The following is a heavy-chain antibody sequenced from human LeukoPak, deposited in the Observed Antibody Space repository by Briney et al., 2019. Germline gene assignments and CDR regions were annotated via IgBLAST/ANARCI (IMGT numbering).Heavy chain of an antibody. CDR3: ARDTARGGYGDDYFDS. CDR2: MHHSGST. D-gene: IGHD4-17*01. Sequence: SETLSLTCTVSGGSINSYYWNWIRQPPGKGLEWIGSMHHSGSTYYNPSLKSRVTISVDTSKNQLSLKVNSVTAAETAVYYCARDTARGGYGDDYFDSWGQGILVTVSS. V-gene: IGHV4-38-2*02. J-gene: IGHJ4*02. CDR1: GGSINSYY.